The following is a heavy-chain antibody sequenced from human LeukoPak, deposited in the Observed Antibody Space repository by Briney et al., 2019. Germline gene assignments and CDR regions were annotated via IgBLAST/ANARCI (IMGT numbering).Heavy chain of an antibody. CDR2: IYPVDFDA. J-gene: IGHJ4*02. CDR3: AGGVDTAMASDY. Sequence: GESLKISCKGSGYSFTSYWIGWVRQMPGKGLEWMGIIYPVDFDARYSPSFQGQVTVSADKSISTAYLQWSSLKASDTAMYYCAGGVDTAMASDYWGQGTLVTVSS. CDR1: GYSFTSYW. D-gene: IGHD5-18*01. V-gene: IGHV5-51*01.